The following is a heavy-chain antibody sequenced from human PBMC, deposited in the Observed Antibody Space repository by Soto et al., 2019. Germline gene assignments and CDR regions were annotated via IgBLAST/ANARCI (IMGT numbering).Heavy chain of an antibody. CDR1: GYTFTSYG. Sequence: QVQLVQSGAEVKKPGASVKVSCKASGYTFTSYGISWVRQAPGQGLEWMGWISAYNGNTNYAQKLQGRVTMTKDTSTSTDYMELRSLRSDDTAVYYCARDLLAGTRYYYGMDGWGQGTTVTVSS. D-gene: IGHD6-13*01. J-gene: IGHJ6*02. CDR3: ARDLLAGTRYYYGMDG. V-gene: IGHV1-18*01. CDR2: ISAYNGNT.